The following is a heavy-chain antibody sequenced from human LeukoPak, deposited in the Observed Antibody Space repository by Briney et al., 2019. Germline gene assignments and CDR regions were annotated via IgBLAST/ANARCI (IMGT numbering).Heavy chain of an antibody. Sequence: PGGSLRLSCAASGFSFSSNWMHWVRQAPGEGLVWVSRISIDGGDTVYADSVKGRFTVSRDNAKDTLYLQMNGLRVEDTAVYYCARGPYYAAGSFDYWGQGTLVTVSS. D-gene: IGHD3-10*01. CDR3: ARGPYYAAGSFDY. CDR2: ISIDGGDT. CDR1: GFSFSSNW. J-gene: IGHJ4*02. V-gene: IGHV3-74*01.